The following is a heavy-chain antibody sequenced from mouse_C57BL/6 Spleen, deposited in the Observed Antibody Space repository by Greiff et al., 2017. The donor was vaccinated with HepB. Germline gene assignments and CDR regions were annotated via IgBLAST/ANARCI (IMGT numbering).Heavy chain of an antibody. J-gene: IGHJ4*01. CDR1: GFTFSDYG. CDR2: ISSGSSTI. CDR3: ARRGLGTYYAMDY. Sequence: EVMLVESGGGLVKPGGSLKLSCAASGFTFSDYGMHWVRQAPEKGLEWVAYISSGSSTIYYADTVKGRFTISRDNAKNTLFLQMTSLRSEDTAMYYWARRGLGTYYAMDYWGQGTSVTVSS. D-gene: IGHD3-3*01. V-gene: IGHV5-17*01.